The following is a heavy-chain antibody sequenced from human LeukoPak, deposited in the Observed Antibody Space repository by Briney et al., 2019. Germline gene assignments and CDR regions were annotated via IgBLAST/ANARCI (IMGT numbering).Heavy chain of an antibody. CDR2: IYYSGST. CDR1: GGSISSYY. Sequence: PSETLSLTCTVSGGSISSYYWSWIRQPPGKGLEWMGNIYYSGSTNYNSSLKSRVTISVDTSKNQISLKLRTVTAADTAVYYCAREGVSDLYYFDSWGQGTLVTVSS. V-gene: IGHV4-59*12. J-gene: IGHJ4*02. D-gene: IGHD3-16*01. CDR3: AREGVSDLYYFDS.